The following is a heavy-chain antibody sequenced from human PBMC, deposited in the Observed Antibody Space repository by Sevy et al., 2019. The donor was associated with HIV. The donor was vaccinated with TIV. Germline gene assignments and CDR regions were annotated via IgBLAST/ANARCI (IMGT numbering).Heavy chain of an antibody. D-gene: IGHD3-10*01. J-gene: IGHJ4*02. CDR1: GFTFTNYA. CDR3: AKLPSTVMFRAKGY. Sequence: GGSLRLSCAASGFTFTNYAMNWVRQGPGKGLEWVSGISDSGDTTHYAESVKGRFTISRDNSKNTVSLQMSSLRAEDTAIYYCAKLPSTVMFRAKGYWGQGTRVTVSS. V-gene: IGHV3-23*01. CDR2: ISDSGDTT.